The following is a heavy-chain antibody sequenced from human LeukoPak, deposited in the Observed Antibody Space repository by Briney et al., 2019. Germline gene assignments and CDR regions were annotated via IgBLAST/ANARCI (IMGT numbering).Heavy chain of an antibody. CDR1: GFTFSSYS. CDR3: ARARLSSGWYYFDY. J-gene: IGHJ4*02. D-gene: IGHD6-19*01. V-gene: IGHV3-21*01. CDR2: ISSSSSYI. Sequence: PGGSLRLSCAASGFTFSSYSMNWVRQAPGKGLEWVSSISSSSSYIYYADSVKGRFTISRDNAKNSLYLQMNSLRAEDTAVYYCARARLSSGWYYFDYWGQGTLVTVSS.